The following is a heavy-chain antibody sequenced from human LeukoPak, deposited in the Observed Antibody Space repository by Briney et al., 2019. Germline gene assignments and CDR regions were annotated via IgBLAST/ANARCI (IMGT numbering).Heavy chain of an antibody. J-gene: IGHJ4*02. CDR2: IYSGGTT. D-gene: IGHD2-15*01. V-gene: IGHV3-66*01. CDR3: ARGGYCSGGNCYGYFDY. CDR1: GFTVSNNY. Sequence: QPGGSLRLSCADSGFTVSNNYMSWVRQAPGKGLEWVSVIYSGGTTYYADSVKGRFTISRDNSKNTLYLLMNSLRAEDTAVYYCARGGYCSGGNCYGYFDYWGQGTLVTVSS.